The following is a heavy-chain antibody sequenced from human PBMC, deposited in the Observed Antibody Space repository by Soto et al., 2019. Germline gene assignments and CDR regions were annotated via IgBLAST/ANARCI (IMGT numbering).Heavy chain of an antibody. J-gene: IGHJ4*02. Sequence: SVKVSCKASGGTFSSYAISWVRQAPGQGLEWMGGIIPIFGTANYAQKFQGRVTITADESTSTAYMELSSLRSEDTAVYYCARSQPDTVTTLDYWGQGTLVTVSS. CDR2: IIPIFGTA. CDR3: ARSQPDTVTTLDY. V-gene: IGHV1-69*13. CDR1: GGTFSSYA. D-gene: IGHD4-17*01.